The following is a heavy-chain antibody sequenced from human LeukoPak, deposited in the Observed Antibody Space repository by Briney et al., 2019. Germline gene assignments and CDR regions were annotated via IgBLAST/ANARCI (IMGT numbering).Heavy chain of an antibody. V-gene: IGHV3-21*01. CDR2: TSSTSKYI. CDR1: GFTFSTFG. D-gene: IGHD5-18*01. CDR3: ARDRAWIQLMPDY. Sequence: GGSLRLSCEASGFTFSTFGMNWVRQAPGKGLEWVSSTSSTSKYIHYADSVKGRFTISRDNAKNSLYLQMNSLRDDDTAVYFCARDRAWIQLMPDYWGQGTLVAVSS. J-gene: IGHJ4*02.